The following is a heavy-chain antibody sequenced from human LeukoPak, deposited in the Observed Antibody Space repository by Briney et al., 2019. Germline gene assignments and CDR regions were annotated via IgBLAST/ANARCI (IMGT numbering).Heavy chain of an antibody. CDR2: IYYSGST. Sequence: SETLSLTCTVSGGSISSSSYYWGWIRQPPGKGLEWIGSIYYSGSTYYNPSLKSRVTISVDTSKNQFSLKLSSVTAADTAVYSCARHFALLRYFDWLLPFDYWGQGTLVTVSS. V-gene: IGHV4-39*01. CDR1: GGSISSSSYY. J-gene: IGHJ4*02. CDR3: ARHFALLRYFDWLLPFDY. D-gene: IGHD3-9*01.